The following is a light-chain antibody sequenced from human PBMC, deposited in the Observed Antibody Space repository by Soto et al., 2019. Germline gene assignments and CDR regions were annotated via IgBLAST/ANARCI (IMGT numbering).Light chain of an antibody. J-gene: IGKJ1*01. V-gene: IGKV1-39*01. Sequence: IQFTQSPSSLSASVVDGVTVTFRASQGIGTYLVWYQQKSGKAPKLLIYAASTLQSGVPSRFSGSGSGTDFTLTISSLQPEDFATYYCQQSYSTPQVTFGQGTKVDIK. CDR3: QQSYSTPQVT. CDR2: AAS. CDR1: QGIGTY.